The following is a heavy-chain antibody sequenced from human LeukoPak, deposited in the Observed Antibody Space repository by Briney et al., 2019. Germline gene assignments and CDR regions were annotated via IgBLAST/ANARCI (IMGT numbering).Heavy chain of an antibody. V-gene: IGHV6-1*01. CDR2: TYYRSKWYN. D-gene: IGHD3-22*01. CDR3: ARSPEYYDSSGYNGDYYYGMDV. Sequence: SQTLSLTCAISGDSVSSNSAAWNWIRQSPSRGLEWLGRTYYRSKWYNDYAVSVKSRITINPDTSKNQFSLQLNSVTPEDTAVYYCARSPEYYDSSGYNGDYYYGMDVWGQGTTVTVSS. CDR1: GDSVSSNSAA. J-gene: IGHJ6*02.